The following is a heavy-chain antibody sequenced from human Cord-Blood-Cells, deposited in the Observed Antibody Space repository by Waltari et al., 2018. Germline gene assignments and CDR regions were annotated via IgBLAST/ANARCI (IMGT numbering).Heavy chain of an antibody. CDR1: GYTFTSYG. CDR3: SRDRTAARSYYYYDYGMDV. D-gene: IGHD6-6*01. Sequence: QVQLVQSGAEVKKPGASVKVSCKASGYTFTSYGIRWVRQAPGHGLEWTGWISAYNGNTNDAQKLQGRVTMTTDTSTSTAYMELRSLRSDDTAVYYCSRDRTAARSYYYYDYGMDVWGQGTTVTVSS. J-gene: IGHJ6*02. V-gene: IGHV1-18*01. CDR2: ISAYNGNT.